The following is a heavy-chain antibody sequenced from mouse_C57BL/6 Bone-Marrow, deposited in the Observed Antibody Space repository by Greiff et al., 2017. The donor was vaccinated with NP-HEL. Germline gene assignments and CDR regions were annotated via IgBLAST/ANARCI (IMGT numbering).Heavy chain of an antibody. Sequence: VQLQQSGAELARPGASVKLSCKASGYTFTSYGISWVKQRTGQGLEWIGEIYPRSGNTYYNEKFKGKATLTADKSSSTAYMELLSLTSEDSAVYFCARSGYYYGSSPLFAYWGQGTLVTVSA. D-gene: IGHD1-1*01. CDR3: ARSGYYYGSSPLFAY. J-gene: IGHJ3*01. CDR1: GYTFTSYG. V-gene: IGHV1-81*01. CDR2: IYPRSGNT.